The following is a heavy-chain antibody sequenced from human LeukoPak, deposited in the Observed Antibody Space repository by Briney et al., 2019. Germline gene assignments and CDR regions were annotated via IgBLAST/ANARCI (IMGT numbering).Heavy chain of an antibody. D-gene: IGHD1-1*01. V-gene: IGHV3-48*03. Sequence: GGSLRLSCAASGFTFSSYEMNWVRQAPGKGLEWVSYISSSGSTIYYADSVKGRFTISRDNAKNSLYLQMSSLRAEDTAVYYCARVPYNWNDPDYWGQGTLVTVSP. CDR3: ARVPYNWNDPDY. J-gene: IGHJ4*02. CDR2: ISSSGSTI. CDR1: GFTFSSYE.